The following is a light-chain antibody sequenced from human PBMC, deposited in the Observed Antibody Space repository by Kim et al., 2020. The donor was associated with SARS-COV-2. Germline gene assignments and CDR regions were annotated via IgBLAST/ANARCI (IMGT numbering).Light chain of an antibody. CDR1: LCVISNTNNNIC. CDR3: QQYYNAPWT. Sequence: THICKTSLCVISNTNNNICSTSFHQKPGQPPKLLIYWTSTPESSVPDRFSGSGSWTDFTLTISSLQSEDFAVYYCQQYYNAPWTFGQGTKMDIK. CDR2: WTS. V-gene: IGKV4-1*01. J-gene: IGKJ1*01.